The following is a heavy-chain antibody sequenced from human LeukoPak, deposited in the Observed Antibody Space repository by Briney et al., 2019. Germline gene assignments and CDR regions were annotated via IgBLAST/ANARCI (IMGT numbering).Heavy chain of an antibody. CDR2: IYPGDSDT. CDR1: GYSFTSYW. J-gene: IGHJ3*02. Sequence: GESLKISCKGSGYSFTSYWIGWVRPMPGKGLEWMGIIYPGDSDTRYSPSFQGQVTISADKSISTAYLQWSSLKASDTAMYYCARNYSSSWYGHDAFDSWGQGTMVTVSS. D-gene: IGHD6-13*01. CDR3: ARNYSSSWYGHDAFDS. V-gene: IGHV5-51*01.